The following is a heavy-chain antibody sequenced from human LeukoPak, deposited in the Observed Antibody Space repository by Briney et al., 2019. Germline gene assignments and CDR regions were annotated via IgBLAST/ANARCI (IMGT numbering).Heavy chain of an antibody. CDR1: GFTFGDCA. V-gene: IGHV3-49*04. J-gene: IGHJ4*02. Sequence: GGSLRLSCTASGFTFGDCAISWVRQAPGKGLEWVGFIGSKDYGGTTEYAASVKGRFTISRDDSKSIAYLQTNSLKTEDTAVYYCTRGDGDTSRYGNWGQGTLVIVSS. D-gene: IGHD5-24*01. CDR2: IGSKDYGGTT. CDR3: TRGDGDTSRYGN.